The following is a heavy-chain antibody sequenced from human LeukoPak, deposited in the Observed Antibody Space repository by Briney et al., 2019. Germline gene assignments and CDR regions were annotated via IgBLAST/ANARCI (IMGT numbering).Heavy chain of an antibody. CDR3: AKEQRIRHCSEGVCTEGYYFDY. CDR1: GFNFNMFA. J-gene: IGHJ4*02. CDR2: LSRGGSTT. Sequence: PGGSLTLSCTGTGFNFNMFAINWVRQAPGQGLEWVSGLSRGGSTTNYADSVKGRCTVSRDRSTNAVFLQMNSLRPEDTALYYCAKEQRIRHCSEGVCTEGYYFDYWGQGTLVTVSS. V-gene: IGHV3-23*01. D-gene: IGHD2-8*01.